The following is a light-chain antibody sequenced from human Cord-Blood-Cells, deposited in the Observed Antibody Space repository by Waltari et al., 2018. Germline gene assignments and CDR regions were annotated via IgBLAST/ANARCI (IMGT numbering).Light chain of an antibody. CDR1: QSVSSY. Sequence: EIVLTQSPATLSWSPGERATLSCRASQSVSSYLAWYQQKPGQAPRLLIYDASNRATGIPARFSGSGSGTGFTLTISSLEPEDFAVYYCQQRSNWLITFGQGTRLEIK. CDR2: DAS. CDR3: QQRSNWLIT. V-gene: IGKV3-11*01. J-gene: IGKJ5*01.